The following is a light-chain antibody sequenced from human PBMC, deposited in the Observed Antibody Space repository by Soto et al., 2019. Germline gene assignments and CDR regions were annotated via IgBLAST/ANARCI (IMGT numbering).Light chain of an antibody. CDR3: QQYGRSPRT. V-gene: IGKV3-20*01. Sequence: EIVLTQSPGTLSLSPGERATLSCRASQSVDSDHLAWYQQKPGQAPRLLIYSVSNRATGIADRFSGSGSGTDFALTISRLEPEDFAVYYCQQYGRSPRTFGQGTKVEIK. CDR2: SVS. J-gene: IGKJ1*01. CDR1: QSVDSDH.